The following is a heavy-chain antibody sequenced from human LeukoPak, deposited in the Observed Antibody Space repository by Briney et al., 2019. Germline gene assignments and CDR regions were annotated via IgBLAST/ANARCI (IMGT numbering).Heavy chain of an antibody. CDR3: ARDRGYGDYLNYFDY. V-gene: IGHV4-59*01. D-gene: IGHD4-17*01. J-gene: IGHJ4*02. CDR1: GGSISSNY. Sequence: SETLPLPRTVSGGSISSNYWSWIRQPPGKGLEWIGYIYYSGSTNSNPSLQSRVTISVDTSKNQFSLNLSSVTAADTAVYYCARDRGYGDYLNYFDYWGQGTLVTVSS. CDR2: IYYSGST.